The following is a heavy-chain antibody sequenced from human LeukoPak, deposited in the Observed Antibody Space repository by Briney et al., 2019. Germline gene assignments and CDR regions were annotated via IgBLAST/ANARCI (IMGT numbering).Heavy chain of an antibody. Sequence: GGSLRLSCAASGFTFNNAYMCWVRQAPGKGLEWVGRIKSKVDGGTTDYGAPVKGRFTISRDDSRNTLYLQMNSLKTEDTAVYYCTTDAGYTSRWYNYWGQGTLVTVSS. V-gene: IGHV3-15*01. CDR1: GFTFNNAY. J-gene: IGHJ4*02. CDR3: TTDAGYTSRWYNY. D-gene: IGHD6-13*01. CDR2: IKSKVDGGTT.